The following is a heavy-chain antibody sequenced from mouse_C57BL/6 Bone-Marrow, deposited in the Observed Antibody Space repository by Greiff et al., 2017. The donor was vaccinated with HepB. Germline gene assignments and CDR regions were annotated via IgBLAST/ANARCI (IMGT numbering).Heavy chain of an antibody. D-gene: IGHD2-3*01. Sequence: QVTLKVSGPGILQSSQTLSLTCSFSGFSLSTSGMGVSWLRQPSGKGLEWLAHIYWDDDKRYNPSLRSGLTISKDTSRNQVFLKITSVTTADTATYYCARSGWSAWFAYWGQGTLVTVSA. CDR1: GFSLSTSGMG. CDR2: IYWDDDK. CDR3: ARSGWSAWFAY. V-gene: IGHV8-12*01. J-gene: IGHJ3*01.